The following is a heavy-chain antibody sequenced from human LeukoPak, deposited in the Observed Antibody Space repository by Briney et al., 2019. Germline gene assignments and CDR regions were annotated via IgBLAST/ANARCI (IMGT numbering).Heavy chain of an antibody. D-gene: IGHD3-10*01. Sequence: SETLSLTCTVSGDSISSGDYYWSWIRQPAGKGLEWIGYIYYSGSTNYNPSLRSRVTISVDTSKNQFSPKLSSVTAADTAVYYCARSHGSGSYYNLNDYWGQGTLVTVSS. CDR1: GDSISSGDYY. CDR3: ARSHGSGSYYNLNDY. V-gene: IGHV4-61*10. J-gene: IGHJ4*02. CDR2: IYYSGST.